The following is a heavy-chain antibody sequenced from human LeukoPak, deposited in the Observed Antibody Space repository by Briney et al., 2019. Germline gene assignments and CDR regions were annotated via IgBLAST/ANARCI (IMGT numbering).Heavy chain of an antibody. CDR3: VLGGNSEGGFDY. CDR2: TNPNSGDT. J-gene: IGHJ4*02. D-gene: IGHD4-23*01. CDR1: GYTFTGYY. Sequence: ASVKVSCKASGYTFTGYYMHWVRQAPGQGLEWMGWTNPNSGDTNYAQKFQGRVTMTRDTSISTAYMELSRLRSDDTAVYYCVLGGNSEGGFDYWGQGTLVTVSS. V-gene: IGHV1-2*02.